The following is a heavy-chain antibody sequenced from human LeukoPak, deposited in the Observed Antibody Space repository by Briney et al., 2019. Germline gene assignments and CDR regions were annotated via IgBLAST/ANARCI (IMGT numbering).Heavy chain of an antibody. V-gene: IGHV1-69*05. D-gene: IGHD1-1*01. J-gene: IGHJ4*02. CDR3: ARDRTTGTSHFDH. CDR1: GGTFSSYA. CDR2: IIPIFGTA. Sequence: SVKVSCKASGGTFSSYAIIWVRQAPGQGLEWMGGIIPIFGTANYAQKFQGRVTITTDESTSTAYMELSSLRSEDTAVYYCARDRTTGTSHFDHWGQGTLVTVSS.